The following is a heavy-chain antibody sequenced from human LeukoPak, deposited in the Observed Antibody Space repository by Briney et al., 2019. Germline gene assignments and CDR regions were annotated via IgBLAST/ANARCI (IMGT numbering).Heavy chain of an antibody. CDR2: IYHSGST. J-gene: IGHJ6*03. Sequence: PSQTLSLTCTVSGYSISSGYYWGWIRQPPGKGLEGIGSIYHSGSTYYNPSPKGGVPISADTSKNESSLKLSSVTAADTAVYYCGRVKARVCTTWEESYYYMDVWGKGTTVTVSS. V-gene: IGHV4-38-2*02. D-gene: IGHD1-26*01. CDR1: GYSISSGYY. CDR3: GRVKARVCTTWEESYYYMDV.